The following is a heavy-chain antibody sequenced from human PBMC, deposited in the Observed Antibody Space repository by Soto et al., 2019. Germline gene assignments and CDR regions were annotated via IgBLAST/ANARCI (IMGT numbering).Heavy chain of an antibody. J-gene: IGHJ4*02. D-gene: IGHD6-6*01. CDR2: ISSSSSYI. Sequence: GGSLRLSCAASGFTFSSYSMNWVRQAPGKGLEWVSSISSSSSYIYYADSVKGRFTISRDSSQNRLFLQMNSLRAEDTALYYCAKMKGNSSSFDYWGQGTLVTVSS. CDR3: AKMKGNSSSFDY. V-gene: IGHV3-21*01. CDR1: GFTFSSYS.